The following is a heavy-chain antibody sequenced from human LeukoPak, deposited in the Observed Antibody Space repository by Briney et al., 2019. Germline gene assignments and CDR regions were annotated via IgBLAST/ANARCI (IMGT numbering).Heavy chain of an antibody. J-gene: IGHJ4*02. Sequence: PGGSLRLSCAASGFTFNTYEMNWVRQAPGKGLEWVSYISSSDTIYYADSVKGRFTISRDNAKNSLYLQMNSLRAEDKAVYYCAREANGYNWNIDYWGQGTLVTVS. CDR2: ISSSDTI. CDR3: AREANGYNWNIDY. V-gene: IGHV3-48*03. CDR1: GFTFNTYE. D-gene: IGHD5-24*01.